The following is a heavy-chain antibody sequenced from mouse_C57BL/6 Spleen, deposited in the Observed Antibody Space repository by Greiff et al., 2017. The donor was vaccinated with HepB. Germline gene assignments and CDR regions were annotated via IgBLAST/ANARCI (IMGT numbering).Heavy chain of an antibody. V-gene: IGHV1-54*01. J-gene: IGHJ4*01. Sequence: QVQLQQSGSELVRPGTSVKVSCKASGYAFTNYLIEWVKQRPGQGLEWIGVINPGSGGTNYNEKFKGKATLTADKSSSTAYMQLSSLTSEDSAVYFCARKGLWTMDYWGQGTSVTVSS. CDR2: INPGSGGT. CDR1: GYAFTNYL. CDR3: ARKGLWTMDY.